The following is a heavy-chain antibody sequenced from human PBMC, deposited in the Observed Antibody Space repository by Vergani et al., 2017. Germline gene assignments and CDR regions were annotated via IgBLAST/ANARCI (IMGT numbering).Heavy chain of an antibody. V-gene: IGHV1-8*01. CDR1: GYTFTSYD. Sequence: QVQLVQSGAEVKKPGASMKVSCKASGYTFTSYDINWVRQATGQGLEWMGWMNPKSGNTGDAQKFQGRVTMTRNTSISTAYMELSSLRSEDTAAYYCAGAKXGGKKLERPWFDPWGQGALVTVSS. D-gene: IGHD1-1*01. CDR3: AGAKXGGKKLERPWFDP. J-gene: IGHJ5*02. CDR2: MNPKSGNT.